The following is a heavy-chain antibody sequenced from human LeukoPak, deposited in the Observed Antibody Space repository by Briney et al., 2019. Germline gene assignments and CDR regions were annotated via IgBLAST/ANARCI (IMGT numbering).Heavy chain of an antibody. Sequence: GGSLRLSCAASGFTFNNYAIHWVRQAPGKGLEWVAIISFDGGNKYYADSVKGRFTISRDNSKNTLYLQMNSLRAEDTAVYYCARDGIVGSPLFKFDYWGQGTLVTVCS. CDR1: GFTFNNYA. V-gene: IGHV3-30-3*01. J-gene: IGHJ4*02. D-gene: IGHD1-26*01. CDR2: ISFDGGNK. CDR3: ARDGIVGSPLFKFDY.